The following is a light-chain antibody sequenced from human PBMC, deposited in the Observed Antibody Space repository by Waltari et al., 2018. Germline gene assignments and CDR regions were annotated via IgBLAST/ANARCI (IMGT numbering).Light chain of an antibody. Sequence: SYELTQPLSVSVALGQTARHTRGGKNIGSQNVHWYQQKPGQAPVLVIYRDSNRPSGIPERFSGSNSGNTATLTISRAQAGDEADYYCQVWDSSTVVFGGGTKLTVL. V-gene: IGLV3-9*01. J-gene: IGLJ2*01. CDR3: QVWDSSTVV. CDR2: RDS. CDR1: NIGSQN.